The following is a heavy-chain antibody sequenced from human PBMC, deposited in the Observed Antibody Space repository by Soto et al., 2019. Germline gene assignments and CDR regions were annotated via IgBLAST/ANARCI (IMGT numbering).Heavy chain of an antibody. J-gene: IGHJ4*02. CDR2: ISSGGGSP. Sequence: AGGSLRLSCAASGFTFSSYAMNWVRQAPGKGLEWVSAISSGGGSPYYADSVKGRFTISRDNSKNTLYLQMNDLRAEDTAVYFCAKGDGRIVPRHFDYWGQGTLVTVSS. V-gene: IGHV3-23*01. D-gene: IGHD6-6*01. CDR1: GFTFSSYA. CDR3: AKGDGRIVPRHFDY.